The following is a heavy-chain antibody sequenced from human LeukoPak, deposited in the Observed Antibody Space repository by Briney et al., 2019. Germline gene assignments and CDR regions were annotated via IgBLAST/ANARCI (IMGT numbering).Heavy chain of an antibody. Sequence: ASVKVSCKASGYTFTSYAMNWVGQAPGQGLEWMGWINTNTGNPTYAQGFTGRFVFSLDTSVSTAYLQISSLKAEDTAVYYCAYDSSGWYNYFDYWGQGTLVTVSS. CDR2: INTNTGNP. J-gene: IGHJ4*02. CDR1: GYTFTSYA. CDR3: AYDSSGWYNYFDY. V-gene: IGHV7-4-1*02. D-gene: IGHD6-19*01.